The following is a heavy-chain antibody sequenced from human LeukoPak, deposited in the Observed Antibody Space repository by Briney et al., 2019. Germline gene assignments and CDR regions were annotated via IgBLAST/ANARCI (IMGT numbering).Heavy chain of an antibody. J-gene: IGHJ4*02. D-gene: IGHD3-22*01. V-gene: IGHV4-38-2*02. Sequence: SETLSLTCTVSGYSISSGDYWGWIRQPPGKGLEWIGNIFHSGSTYYNRSIKSRVTISVDTSKNQFSLKLTSVTAADTAVYYCARVVSMTMIVVIPLYFDYWGQGTLVTVSS. CDR2: IFHSGST. CDR3: ARVVSMTMIVVIPLYFDY. CDR1: GYSISSGDY.